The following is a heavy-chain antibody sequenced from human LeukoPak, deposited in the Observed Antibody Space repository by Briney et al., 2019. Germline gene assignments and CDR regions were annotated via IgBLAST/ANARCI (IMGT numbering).Heavy chain of an antibody. CDR1: GFIFSSYG. V-gene: IGHV3-30*18. D-gene: IGHD5-18*01. Sequence: PGGSLRLSCAAPGFIFSSYGMHWVRQSLEAGQAGVGVMLYDGSEKYYADSVKGRFTISRDNSKNTLYLQLNSLRAEDTAVYYCAKDATWIQHFDYWGQGTLVIVSS. CDR2: MLYDGSEK. J-gene: IGHJ4*02. CDR3: AKDATWIQHFDY.